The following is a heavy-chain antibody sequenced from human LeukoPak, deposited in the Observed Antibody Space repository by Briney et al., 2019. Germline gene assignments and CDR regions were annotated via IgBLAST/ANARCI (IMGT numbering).Heavy chain of an antibody. Sequence: PGGSLRPSCAASGFTFSSYAMHWVRQAPGKGLEWVAVISYDGSNKYYADSVKGRFTISRDNSKNTLYLQMNSLRAEDTAVYYCAKPKYYCISWDFDYWGQGTLVSVSS. J-gene: IGHJ4*02. D-gene: IGHD6-13*01. V-gene: IGHV3-30*18. CDR2: ISYDGSNK. CDR3: AKPKYYCISWDFDY. CDR1: GFTFSSYA.